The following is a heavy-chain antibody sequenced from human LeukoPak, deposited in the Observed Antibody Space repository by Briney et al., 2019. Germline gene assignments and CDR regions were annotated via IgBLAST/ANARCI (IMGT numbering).Heavy chain of an antibody. CDR2: ISSSSSYI. J-gene: IGHJ4*02. CDR3: AREGTVASFDY. D-gene: IGHD6-19*01. V-gene: IGHV3-21*01. Sequence: GGSLRLSCAASGFTFDSYGMNWVRQAPGKGLEWVSSISSSSSYIYYADSVKGRFTISRDNAKNSLYLQMNSLRAEDTAVYYCAREGTVASFDYWGQGTLVTVSS. CDR1: GFTFDSYG.